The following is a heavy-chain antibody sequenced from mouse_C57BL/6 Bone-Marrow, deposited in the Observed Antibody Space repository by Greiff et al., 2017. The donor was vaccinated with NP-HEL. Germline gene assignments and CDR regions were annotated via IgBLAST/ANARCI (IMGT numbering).Heavy chain of an antibody. D-gene: IGHD1-1*01. CDR2: IHPNSGST. CDR3: ARNYYGSRPWYFDV. CDR1: GYTFTSSW. Sequence: QVQLQQPGAELVKPGASVKLSCKASGYTFTSSWMHWVKQRPGQGLEWIGMIHPNSGSTNYNEKFKSKATLTVDKSSSTAYMQLSSLTSEDSAVYYCARNYYGSRPWYFDVWGTGTTVTVSS. V-gene: IGHV1-64*01. J-gene: IGHJ1*03.